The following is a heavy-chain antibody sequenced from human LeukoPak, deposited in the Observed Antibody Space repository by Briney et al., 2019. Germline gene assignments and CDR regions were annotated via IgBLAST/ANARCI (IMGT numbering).Heavy chain of an antibody. D-gene: IGHD2-15*01. J-gene: IGHJ4*01. CDR3: AKDRYCHFSSCPTDH. Sequence: GGSLRLSCAASGFTFDEYAMHLVRQAPGKGLEWISLISGDGSKTNYADSVRGRFTISRDNSKNSLYLQMNSLRTEDTALYYCAKDRYCHFSSCPTDHWGHGNLVTVSS. CDR2: ISGDGSKT. V-gene: IGHV3-43*02. CDR1: GFTFDEYA.